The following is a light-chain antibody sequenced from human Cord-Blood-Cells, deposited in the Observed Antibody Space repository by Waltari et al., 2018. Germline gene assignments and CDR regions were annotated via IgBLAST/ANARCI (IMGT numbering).Light chain of an antibody. J-gene: IGLJ1*01. CDR3: SSYPSSSTYV. CDR2: EVS. Sequence: QSALTQPASVSGSPGQSITISCTGTSSDVGGYNYVSWYQQHPGKAPKLMIYEVSNLPSGVSNRFSGSKSGNTSSLTISGLQAEDEADYYCSSYPSSSTYVFGTGTKVTVL. CDR1: SSDVGGYNY. V-gene: IGLV2-14*01.